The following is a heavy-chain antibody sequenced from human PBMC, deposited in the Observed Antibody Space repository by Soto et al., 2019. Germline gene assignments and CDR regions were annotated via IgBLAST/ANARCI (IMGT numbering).Heavy chain of an antibody. D-gene: IGHD3-10*01. Sequence: QVQLQESGPGLVKPSETLSLTCTVSGGSISSYYWSWIRQPPGKGLEWIGYIYYSGSTNYNPSLKSRVTISVDTSKNQFSLKLSSVTAADTAVYYCARLLWFGEFSMGWFDPWGQGTLVTVSS. CDR3: ARLLWFGEFSMGWFDP. CDR2: IYYSGST. CDR1: GGSISSYY. J-gene: IGHJ5*02. V-gene: IGHV4-59*01.